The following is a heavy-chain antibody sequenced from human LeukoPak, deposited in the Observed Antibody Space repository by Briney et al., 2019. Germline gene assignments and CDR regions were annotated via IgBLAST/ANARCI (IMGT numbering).Heavy chain of an antibody. CDR2: IDPNSGGT. D-gene: IGHD6-13*01. CDR1: GYTFTGYY. V-gene: IGHV1-2*02. CDR3: ARDLSAYSSTRFDI. J-gene: IGHJ3*02. Sequence: ASVKVSCKASGYTFTGYYMHWVRQAPGQGLEWMGWIDPNSGGTNYAQKFQGRVTMTRDTSISTAYMELSRLRSDDTAVYYCARDLSAYSSTRFDIWGQGTMVTVSS.